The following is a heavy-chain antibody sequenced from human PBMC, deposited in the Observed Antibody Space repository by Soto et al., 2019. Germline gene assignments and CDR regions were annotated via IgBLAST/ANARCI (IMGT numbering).Heavy chain of an antibody. CDR1: GFTFTSSA. D-gene: IGHD3-3*01. J-gene: IGHJ6*02. Sequence: ASVKVSCKASGFTFTSSAVQWVRQARGQRLEWIGWIVVGSGNTNYAQKFQERVTITRDMSTSTAYMELSSLRSEDTAVYYCAAETYYDFWSGSRPYYYYYGMDVWGQGTTVTVSS. CDR2: IVVGSGNT. CDR3: AAETYYDFWSGSRPYYYYYGMDV. V-gene: IGHV1-58*01.